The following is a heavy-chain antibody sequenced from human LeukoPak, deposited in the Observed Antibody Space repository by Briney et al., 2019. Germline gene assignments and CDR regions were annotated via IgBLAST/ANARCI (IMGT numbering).Heavy chain of an antibody. D-gene: IGHD3-22*01. V-gene: IGHV1-8*01. CDR3: ATGVAYSYQRSGYYYISPNWFDP. Sequence: ASVKVSCKASGYTLTSYDINWVRQATGQGLEWMGWMNPNSGNTGYAQKFQGRVTMTRNTSISTAYMELSSLRSEDTAVYYCATGVAYSYQRSGYYYISPNWFDPSAQGTLVTVSS. CDR2: MNPNSGNT. CDR1: GYTLTSYD. J-gene: IGHJ5*02.